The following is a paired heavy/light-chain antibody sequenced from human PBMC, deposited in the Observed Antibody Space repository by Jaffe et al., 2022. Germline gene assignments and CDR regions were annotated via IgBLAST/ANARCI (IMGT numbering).Heavy chain of an antibody. J-gene: IGHJ4*02. V-gene: IGHV4-61*02. Sequence: QVQLEESGPGLVKPSQTLSLTCTVSGGSFSSGSDYWSWIRQPAGKGLQWIGRMYMSGSTTYNPSLKSRVTISLDTSKNHFSLQLTSVTAADTAVYYCARDVNKDYFDSWGQGTLVTVSS. CDR2: MYMSGST. CDR3: ARDVNKDYFDS. CDR1: GGSFSSGSDY.
Light chain of an antibody. J-gene: IGLJ1*01. CDR3: QVWDSSGGDYTYV. Sequence: SYVLTQPPSVSVAPGQTARVTCGGNNIGSKSVHWYQQKPGQAPVLVVYDDSARPSGIPQRFSGSNSGNTATLTISGVEVGDEADYYCQVWDSSGGDYTYVFGSGTKVTVL. V-gene: IGLV3-21*02. CDR2: DDS. CDR1: NIGSKS.